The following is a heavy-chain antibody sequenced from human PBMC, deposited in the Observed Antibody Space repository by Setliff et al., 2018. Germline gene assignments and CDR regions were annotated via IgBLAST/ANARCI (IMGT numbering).Heavy chain of an antibody. V-gene: IGHV4-59*11. J-gene: IGHJ4*02. Sequence: SETLSLTCTVSDGSSSSHYWSWIRQPPGKGLEWIGYIHFSGTTNYNPSLKSLVTLSLDMSKNQFSLELSSVTAADTAMYYCARENGYCSGGACYFMFDYWGQGTLVTVSS. CDR2: IHFSGTT. D-gene: IGHD2-15*01. CDR3: ARENGYCSGGACYFMFDY. CDR1: DGSSSSHY.